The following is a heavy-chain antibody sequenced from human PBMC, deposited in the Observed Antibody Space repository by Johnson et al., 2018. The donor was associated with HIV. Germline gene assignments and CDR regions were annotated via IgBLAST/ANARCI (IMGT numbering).Heavy chain of an antibody. J-gene: IGHJ3*02. CDR2: ISYDGNNK. D-gene: IGHD4/OR15-4a*01. Sequence: QVQLVESGGGVVQPGRSLRLSCAASGFTFSSYAMHWVRQAPGKGLEWVAVISYDGNNKYFADSVQGRFTISRDNSKNSLFLQMNSLRAEDTAVYYCARVGANFDAFDIWGQGTMVTVSS. CDR3: ARVGANFDAFDI. CDR1: GFTFSSYA. V-gene: IGHV3-30*04.